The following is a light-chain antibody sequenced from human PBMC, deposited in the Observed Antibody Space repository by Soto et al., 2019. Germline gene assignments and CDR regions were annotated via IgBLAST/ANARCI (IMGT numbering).Light chain of an antibody. CDR1: SSSIGSNY. Sequence: QSVLTQPPSASGTPGQRVTISCSGSSSSIGSNYVYWYRQFPGTAPKLLIHRDNQRPSGVPDRFAGSKSGSSDSLAISGLRSEDESDYYSAAWDDSLTGVIFGGGTKLTVL. V-gene: IGLV1-47*01. CDR2: RDN. CDR3: AAWDDSLTGVI. J-gene: IGLJ2*01.